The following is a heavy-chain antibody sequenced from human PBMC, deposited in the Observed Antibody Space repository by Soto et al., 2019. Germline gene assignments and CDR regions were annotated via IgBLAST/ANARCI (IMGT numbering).Heavy chain of an antibody. V-gene: IGHV3-21*01. CDR1: GFTFSSYS. Sequence: GGSLRLSCAASGFTFSSYSMNWVRQAPGKGLEWVSSISSSSSYIYYADSVKGRFTISRDNAKNSLYLQMNSLRAEDTAVYYCARTISSGWAYSEYYFDYWGQGTLVTVSS. D-gene: IGHD6-19*01. J-gene: IGHJ4*02. CDR2: ISSSSSYI. CDR3: ARTISSGWAYSEYYFDY.